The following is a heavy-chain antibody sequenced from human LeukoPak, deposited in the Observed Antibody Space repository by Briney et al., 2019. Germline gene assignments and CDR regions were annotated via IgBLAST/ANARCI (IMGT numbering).Heavy chain of an antibody. J-gene: IGHJ5*02. CDR3: ARDLGPEVVAAIP. CDR1: GGSIHSY. D-gene: IGHD3-22*01. CDR2: ISGSGTI. Sequence: SETLSLTCTVSGGSIHSYWSWIRQPAGKGLEWIGRISGSGTITYNPALQSRLTISIDTSKNQFSLKLMSVTAADTAVYYCARDLGPEVVAAIPWGQGTLVTVSS. V-gene: IGHV4-4*07.